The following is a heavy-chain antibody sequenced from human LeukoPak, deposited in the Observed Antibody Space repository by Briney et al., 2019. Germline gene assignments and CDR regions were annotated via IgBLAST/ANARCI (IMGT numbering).Heavy chain of an antibody. V-gene: IGHV3-15*01. CDR3: TTDRGDYGSGSYEIYYYYMDV. Sequence: PGGSLRLSCAASGFTFSNAWMSWVRQAPGKGLEWVGRIKSKTDGGTTDYAAPVQGRFTISRDDSKNRLYLQMNSLKTEDTAVYYCTTDRGDYGSGSYEIYYYYMDVWGKGTTVTVSS. J-gene: IGHJ6*03. CDR2: IKSKTDGGTT. D-gene: IGHD3-10*01. CDR1: GFTFSNAW.